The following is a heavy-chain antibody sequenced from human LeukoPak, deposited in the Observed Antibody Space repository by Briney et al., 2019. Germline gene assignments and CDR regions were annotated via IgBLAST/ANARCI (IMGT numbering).Heavy chain of an antibody. CDR3: AADPSYSSGYRYYFGY. CDR1: GFTFISSA. D-gene: IGHD3-22*01. V-gene: IGHV1-58*01. J-gene: IGHJ4*02. CDR2: IVVGSGNT. Sequence: SVKVSCKTSGFTFISSAVQWVRQARGQRLEWIGWIVVGSGNTNYAQKFQERVTITRDMSTSTAYMELSSLRSEDTAEYYCAADPSYSSGYRYYFGYWGQGTLVTVSS.